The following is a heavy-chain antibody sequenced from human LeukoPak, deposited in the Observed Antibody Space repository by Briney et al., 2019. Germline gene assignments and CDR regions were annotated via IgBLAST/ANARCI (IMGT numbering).Heavy chain of an antibody. CDR1: GFTFSSYG. V-gene: IGHV3-30*03. Sequence: GGSLRLSCAASGFTFSSYGMHWVRQPPGKGLEWVAVISYDGSNKYYAGSVKGRFTISRDNSKNTLYLQMNSLRAEDTAVYYCATYYDSSGYAFDIWGQGTMVTVSS. CDR2: ISYDGSNK. D-gene: IGHD3-22*01. J-gene: IGHJ3*02. CDR3: ATYYDSSGYAFDI.